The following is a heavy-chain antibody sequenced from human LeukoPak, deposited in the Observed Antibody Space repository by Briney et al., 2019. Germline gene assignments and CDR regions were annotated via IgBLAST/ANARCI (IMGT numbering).Heavy chain of an antibody. CDR2: IFYSGST. J-gene: IGHJ6*03. D-gene: IGHD4-11*01. CDR1: SGSISTSNYY. CDR3: ARDHYSNYPYYYYYMDV. V-gene: IGHV4-39*07. Sequence: SETLSLTCTVSSGSISTSNYYWGWVRQPPGKALEWIGNIFYSGSTYYSPSLKSRVTISLDTSRNQFSLKLSSVTAADTAVYYCARDHYSNYPYYYYYMDVWGKGTTVTISS.